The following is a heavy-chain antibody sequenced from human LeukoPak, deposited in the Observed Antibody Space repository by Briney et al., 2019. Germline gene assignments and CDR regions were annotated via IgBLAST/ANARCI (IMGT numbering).Heavy chain of an antibody. CDR3: AKSPRSAADNWFDP. V-gene: IGHV3-23*01. J-gene: IGHJ5*02. CDR2: ISAGGGST. Sequence: PGGSLRLSCAASGFTLSTYAMNWVRQAPGKGLEWVSGISAGGGSTYYADSVKGRFTISRDNSKNTLYLQMNSLTVEDTAVYYCAKSPRSAADNWFDPWGQGTLDTVSS. D-gene: IGHD6-13*01. CDR1: GFTLSTYA.